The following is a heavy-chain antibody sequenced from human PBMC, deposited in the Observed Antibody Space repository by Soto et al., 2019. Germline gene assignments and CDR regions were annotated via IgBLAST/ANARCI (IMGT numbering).Heavy chain of an antibody. CDR1: GFSLSTSGMC. V-gene: IGHV2-70*11. CDR3: ARMVVMGPYYYYYGMDV. D-gene: IGHD2-15*01. CDR2: IDWDDDK. J-gene: IGHJ6*02. Sequence: SGPTLVNPTQTLTLTCTFSGFSLSTSGMCVSWIRQPPGKALEWLARIDWDDDKYYSTSLKTRLTISKDTSKNQVVLTMTNMDPVDTATYYCARMVVMGPYYYYYGMDVWGQGTTVTVSS.